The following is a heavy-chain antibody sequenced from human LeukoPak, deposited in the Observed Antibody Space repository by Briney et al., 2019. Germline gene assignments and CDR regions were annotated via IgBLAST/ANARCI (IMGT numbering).Heavy chain of an antibody. Sequence: SETLSLTCTVSGGSISSYYWSWIRQPAGKGLEWIGRIYTSGSTNYNPSLKSRVTMSVDTSKNQFSLKLSSVTAADTAVYYCARGVATVTSIYYYYGMDVWGQGTTVTVSS. J-gene: IGHJ6*02. CDR3: ARGVATVTSIYYYYGMDV. V-gene: IGHV4-4*07. D-gene: IGHD4-17*01. CDR2: IYTSGST. CDR1: GGSISSYY.